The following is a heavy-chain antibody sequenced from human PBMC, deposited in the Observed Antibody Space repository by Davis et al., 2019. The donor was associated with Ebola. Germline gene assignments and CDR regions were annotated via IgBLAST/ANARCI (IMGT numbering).Heavy chain of an antibody. D-gene: IGHD3-10*01. J-gene: IGHJ4*02. V-gene: IGHV3-73*01. CDR1: GFTFSAHT. CDR2: IRSKANSYAT. CDR3: TAGGYGSGSRGDY. Sequence: GESLKISCSASGFTFSAHTMHWVRQASGKGLEWVGRIRSKANSYATAYAASVKGRFTISRDDSKNTAYLQMNSLKTEDTAVYYCTAGGYGSGSRGDYWGQGTLVTVSS.